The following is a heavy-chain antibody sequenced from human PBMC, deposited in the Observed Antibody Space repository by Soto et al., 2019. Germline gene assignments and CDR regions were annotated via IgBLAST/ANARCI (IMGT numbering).Heavy chain of an antibody. V-gene: IGHV4-59*08. CDR1: GGSITSYY. Sequence: SETLSLTCTVSGGSITSYYWSWIRQPPGKGLEWIGYIYYNGNTNYNPSLKSRVTISADTSKTQFSLKLSSVTAADTAVYYCARHKGYCSGSSCYSSVNFDYWGQGTLVTVSS. D-gene: IGHD2-15*01. CDR3: ARHKGYCSGSSCYSSVNFDY. CDR2: IYYNGNT. J-gene: IGHJ4*02.